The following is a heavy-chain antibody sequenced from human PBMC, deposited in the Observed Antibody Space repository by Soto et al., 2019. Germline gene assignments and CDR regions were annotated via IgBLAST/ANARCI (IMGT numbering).Heavy chain of an antibody. Sequence: SETLSLTCAVYGGSFSGYYWSWIRQPPGKGLEWIGEINHSGSTNYNPSLKSRVTISVDTSKNQFSLKLSSVTAADTAVYYCARHHLTTYYDFWSGYYPRGYFDYWGQGTMVTVSS. CDR2: INHSGST. CDR1: GGSFSGYY. D-gene: IGHD3-3*01. CDR3: ARHHLTTYYDFWSGYYPRGYFDY. V-gene: IGHV4-34*01. J-gene: IGHJ4*03.